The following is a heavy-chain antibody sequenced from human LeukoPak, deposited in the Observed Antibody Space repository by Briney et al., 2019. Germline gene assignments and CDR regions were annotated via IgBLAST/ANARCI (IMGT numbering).Heavy chain of an antibody. V-gene: IGHV3-23*01. D-gene: IGHD3-22*01. CDR2: ISANGGST. Sequence: PPGGSLRLSCAASGFTFSTYAMSWVRQAPGKGLEWVSAISANGGSTFYADSVKGRFTVSRDSSKDTLYLQMNSLRAEDTAVYYCAKYYYDSSGYPLWGQGTLVTVSS. J-gene: IGHJ4*02. CDR1: GFTFSTYA. CDR3: AKYYYDSSGYPL.